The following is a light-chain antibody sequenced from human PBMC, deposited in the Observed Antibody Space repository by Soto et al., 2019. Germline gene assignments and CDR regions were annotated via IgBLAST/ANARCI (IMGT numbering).Light chain of an antibody. CDR2: DAS. J-gene: IGKJ4*01. CDR1: QSISSW. Sequence: DIQMTQSPSTLSASVGDRVTITCRASQSISSWLAWYQQKPGKAPKLRIYDASSFESGVPSRFSGSGSGTEFTLTISSLQPDDFATYYCQQYNSYPLTFGGGTKVEIK. CDR3: QQYNSYPLT. V-gene: IGKV1-5*01.